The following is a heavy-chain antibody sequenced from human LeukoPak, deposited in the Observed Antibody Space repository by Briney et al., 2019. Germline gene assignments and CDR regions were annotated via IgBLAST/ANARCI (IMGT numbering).Heavy chain of an antibody. CDR2: INHSGST. V-gene: IGHV4-34*01. J-gene: IGHJ4*02. CDR1: GGSFSGYY. Sequence: SETLSLTCAVYGGSFSGYYWSWIRQPPGKGLEWIGEINHSGSTNYNPSLKSRVTISVDTSKNQFSLKLSSVTAADTAVYYCARGHVNDYFDYWGQGTLVTVSS. CDR3: ARGHVNDYFDY.